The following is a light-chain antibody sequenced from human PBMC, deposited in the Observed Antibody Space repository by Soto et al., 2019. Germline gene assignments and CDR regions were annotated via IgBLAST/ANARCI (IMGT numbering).Light chain of an antibody. CDR1: QSVSSS. V-gene: IGKV3-15*01. Sequence: EIVMTQSPATLSVSPGDTATLSCRASQSVSSSLAWYQHKPDQAPRLHIYGASTRATGVPARFSGSGSGTEFTLTISSLQSEDFAVYYCQQYHNWPPFTFGQGTRLEIK. CDR2: GAS. CDR3: QQYHNWPPFT. J-gene: IGKJ5*01.